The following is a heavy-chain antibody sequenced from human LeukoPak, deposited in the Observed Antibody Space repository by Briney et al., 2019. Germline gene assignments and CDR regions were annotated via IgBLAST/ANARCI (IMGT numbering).Heavy chain of an antibody. Sequence: SLRLSCAASGFTFDDYAMHWIRQAPGEGLEWVSGIGWNSGSIGYADSVKGRFTISRDNAKNSLYLQMNSLRAEDMALYYCAKESIAAAGSFDYWGQGTLVTVSS. CDR1: GFTFDDYA. D-gene: IGHD6-13*01. CDR3: AKESIAAAGSFDY. CDR2: IGWNSGSI. V-gene: IGHV3-9*03. J-gene: IGHJ4*02.